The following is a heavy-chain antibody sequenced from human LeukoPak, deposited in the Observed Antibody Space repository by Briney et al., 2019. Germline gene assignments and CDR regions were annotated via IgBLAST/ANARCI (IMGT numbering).Heavy chain of an antibody. J-gene: IGHJ5*02. V-gene: IGHV4-34*01. CDR3: ATSQIGSSSGWFDP. Sequence: TSETLSLTCAVYGGSFSGYSWSWIRQSPGKGLEWIGEINDNGITNYNPSLKSRVTISVDTSKNQFSLKLSSVTAADTAVYYCATSQIGSSSGWFDPWGQGTLVTVSS. D-gene: IGHD6-6*01. CDR2: INDNGIT. CDR1: GGSFSGYS.